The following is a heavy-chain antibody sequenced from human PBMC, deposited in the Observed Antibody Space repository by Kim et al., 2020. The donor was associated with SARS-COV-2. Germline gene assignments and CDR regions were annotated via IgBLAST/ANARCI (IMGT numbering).Heavy chain of an antibody. CDR1: GFTFSSYG. D-gene: IGHD6-13*01. CDR3: ARGDSSSWYQYYFDY. V-gene: IGHV3-33*01. J-gene: IGHJ4*02. Sequence: GGSLRLSCAASGFTFSSYGMHWVRQAPGKGLEWVAVIWYDGSNKYYADSVKGRFTISRDNSKNTLYLQMNSLRAEDTAVYYCARGDSSSWYQYYFDYWGQGTLVTVSS. CDR2: IWYDGSNK.